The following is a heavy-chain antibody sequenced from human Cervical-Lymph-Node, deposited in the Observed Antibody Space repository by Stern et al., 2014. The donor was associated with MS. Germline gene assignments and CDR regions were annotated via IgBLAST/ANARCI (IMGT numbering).Heavy chain of an antibody. D-gene: IGHD1-26*01. Sequence: VQLVESGAEVKKPGESLRISCEASGYTFTNYWIGWVRQMPGRGLEWMGIIYPGCSETRYSPYLRGQITISADKSINTAYLQWSSLKASDTAMYYCARHAVGAGTGYTYDAFDIWGQGTRVTVSS. CDR1: GYTFTNYW. CDR2: IYPGCSET. J-gene: IGHJ3*02. V-gene: IGHV5-51*01. CDR3: ARHAVGAGTGYTYDAFDI.